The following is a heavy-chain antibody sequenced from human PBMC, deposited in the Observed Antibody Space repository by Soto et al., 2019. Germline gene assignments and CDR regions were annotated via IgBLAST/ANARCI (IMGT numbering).Heavy chain of an antibody. Sequence: PSETLSLTCPVPGGSISNYYWTWIRQFPGKRLEWIAHIHNSGNTNSNPSLKSRVTISMDTSRNQFSLKLTSVTAADTAVYYCARDSIMFSRVDVWGQGTMVTVSS. CDR2: IHNSGNT. J-gene: IGHJ6*02. CDR1: GGSISNYY. D-gene: IGHD2-21*01. V-gene: IGHV4-59*08. CDR3: ARDSIMFSRVDV.